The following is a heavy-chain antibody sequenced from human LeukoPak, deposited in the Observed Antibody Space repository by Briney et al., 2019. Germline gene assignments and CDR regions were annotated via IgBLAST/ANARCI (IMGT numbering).Heavy chain of an antibody. CDR3: ARDRGIVVVPAAHIDY. Sequence: GGSLRLSCAASGFTVSSNYMSWVRQAPGKGLEWVSLILGSGDTRYADSVKGRFTISRDNAKNSLYLQMNSLRAEDTAVYYCARDRGIVVVPAAHIDYWGQGTLVTVSS. J-gene: IGHJ4*02. V-gene: IGHV3-66*01. D-gene: IGHD2-2*01. CDR1: GFTVSSNY. CDR2: ILGSGDT.